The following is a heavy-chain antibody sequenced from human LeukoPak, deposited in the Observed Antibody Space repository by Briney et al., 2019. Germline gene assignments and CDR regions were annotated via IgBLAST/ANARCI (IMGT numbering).Heavy chain of an antibody. CDR2: IYSGGST. D-gene: IGHD6-19*01. CDR3: ARDFGARGWFDY. Sequence: GWSLRLSCVASGFTDSSNYMSWVRPAPGKGLEWVSVIYSGGSTYYADSVKGRFTISRDNSKNTLYLQMTSLRAEDTAVYYCARDFGARGWFDYWGQGTLVTVSS. CDR1: GFTDSSNY. V-gene: IGHV3-66*01. J-gene: IGHJ4*02.